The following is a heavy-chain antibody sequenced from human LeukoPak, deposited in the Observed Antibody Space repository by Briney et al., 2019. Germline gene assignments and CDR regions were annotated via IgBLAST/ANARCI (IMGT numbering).Heavy chain of an antibody. CDR2: INHSGST. CDR3: ARVGYDYVWGSCPKFAWFDP. J-gene: IGHJ5*02. CDR1: GGSFSGYY. Sequence: PSETLSLTCAVYGGSFSGYYWSWIRQPPGKGLEWIGEINHSGSTNYNPSLKSRVTISVDTSKNQFSLKLSSVTAADTAVYYCARVGYDYVWGSCPKFAWFDPWGQGTLVTVSS. D-gene: IGHD3-16*01. V-gene: IGHV4-34*01.